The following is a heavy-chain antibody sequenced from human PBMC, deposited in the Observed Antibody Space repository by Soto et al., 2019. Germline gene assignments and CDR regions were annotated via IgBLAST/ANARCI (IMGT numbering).Heavy chain of an antibody. CDR2: ISSNGGST. J-gene: IGHJ6*02. CDR3: VKDGSSGWPYYYGLDV. Sequence: PGGSLRLSCSASGFTFSSYAMHWVRQAPGKGLEYVSAISSNGGSTYYADSVKGRFTISRDNSKNTLYLQMSSLIAEDTAVYYCVKDGSSGWPYYYGLDVWGQGTTVTVSS. D-gene: IGHD6-19*01. V-gene: IGHV3-64D*06. CDR1: GFTFSSYA.